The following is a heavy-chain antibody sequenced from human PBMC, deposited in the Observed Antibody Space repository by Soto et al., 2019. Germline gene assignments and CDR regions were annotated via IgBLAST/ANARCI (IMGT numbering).Heavy chain of an antibody. CDR1: GFTFSSYW. Sequence: GSLRLSCAASGFTFSSYWMHWVRQAPGKGLVWVSRINSDGSSTSYADSVKGRFTISRDNAKNTLYLQMNSLRAEDTAVYYCAREIGTLMTTVYYYGMDVWGQGTTVTVSS. V-gene: IGHV3-74*01. D-gene: IGHD4-17*01. CDR2: INSDGSST. J-gene: IGHJ6*02. CDR3: AREIGTLMTTVYYYGMDV.